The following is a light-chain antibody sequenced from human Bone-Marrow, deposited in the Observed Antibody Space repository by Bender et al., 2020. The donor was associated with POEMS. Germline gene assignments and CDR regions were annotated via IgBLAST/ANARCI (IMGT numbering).Light chain of an antibody. CDR1: SLRGYY. V-gene: IGLV3-19*01. J-gene: IGLJ2*01. CDR2: GGS. Sequence: SSELTQDPAVSVALRETVRMTCQGDSLRGYYASWYQQKPGQAPVLVMYGGSYRPSGIPDRFSGSSSGNTASLTITGARAEDEGDYYCDSRDSSGKLVRFGGGTKLTVL. CDR3: DSRDSSGKLVR.